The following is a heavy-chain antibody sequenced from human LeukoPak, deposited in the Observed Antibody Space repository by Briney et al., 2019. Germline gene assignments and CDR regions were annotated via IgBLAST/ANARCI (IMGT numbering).Heavy chain of an antibody. CDR2: IKQDGNEK. J-gene: IGHJ4*02. V-gene: IGHV3-7*01. CDR1: GFTFSSYW. D-gene: IGHD3-22*01. Sequence: QPGGSLRLSCAASGFTFSSYWMSWVRQAPGKGLEWVANIKQDGNEKYYVDSVKGRFTISRDNAKNSLYLQMNSLRAEDTAVYYCARDSVHGYYDSSGYSALFDYWGQGTLVTVSS. CDR3: ARDSVHGYYDSSGYSALFDY.